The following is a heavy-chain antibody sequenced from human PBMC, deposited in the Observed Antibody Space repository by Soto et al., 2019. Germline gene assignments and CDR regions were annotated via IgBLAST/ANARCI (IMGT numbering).Heavy chain of an antibody. Sequence: SATLSLTCAVSGGSISSSNWWSWVRQPPGKGLEWIGEIYHSGSTNYNPSLKSRVTISVDKSKNQFSLKLSSVTAADTAVYYCARRITMVRGVMLIDYWGQGTLVTVSS. CDR1: GGSISSSNW. D-gene: IGHD3-10*01. V-gene: IGHV4-4*02. CDR3: ARRITMVRGVMLIDY. CDR2: IYHSGST. J-gene: IGHJ4*02.